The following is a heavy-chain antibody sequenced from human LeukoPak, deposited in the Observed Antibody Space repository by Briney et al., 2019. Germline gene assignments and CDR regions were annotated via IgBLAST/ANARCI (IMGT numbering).Heavy chain of an antibody. CDR2: IKQDGSEK. D-gene: IGHD3-22*01. CDR3: ARDFDYCDSSGYYDY. Sequence: PGGSLRLSCAASGFTFSSYWMSWVRQAPGKGLEWVANIKQDGSEKYYVDSVKGRFTISRDNAKNSLYLQMNSLRAEDTAVYYCARDFDYCDSSGYYDYWGQGTLVTVSS. V-gene: IGHV3-7*01. J-gene: IGHJ4*02. CDR1: GFTFSSYW.